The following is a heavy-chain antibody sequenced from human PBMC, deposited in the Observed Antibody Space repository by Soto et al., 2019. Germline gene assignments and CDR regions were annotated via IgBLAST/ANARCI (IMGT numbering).Heavy chain of an antibody. Sequence: VPGKGLEWVAVIWYDESKKYYAESVKGRFTISRDVSKNTLYLQMNRLRAEDTAIYYCARGGRHFDWSVDFDYWGQGTLVTVSS. D-gene: IGHD3-9*01. CDR2: IWYDESKK. CDR3: ARGGRHFDWSVDFDY. V-gene: IGHV3-33*01. J-gene: IGHJ4*02.